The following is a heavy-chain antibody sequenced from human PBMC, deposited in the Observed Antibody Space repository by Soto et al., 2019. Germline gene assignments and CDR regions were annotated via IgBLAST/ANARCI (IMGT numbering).Heavy chain of an antibody. D-gene: IGHD4-17*01. Sequence: HVQMVQSGGEVKKPGASVKVSCKPSGYTFMNFGISWVRQAPGQGLQWMGWISPENGKTKNALKFQGRVSMTADTSTSTVYMELRSLRSDDTAVYYCTRDLYFMSTSTVTTDGYWGQGTLVAVSS. V-gene: IGHV1-18*01. J-gene: IGHJ4*02. CDR2: ISPENGKT. CDR1: GYTFMNFG. CDR3: TRDLYFMSTSTVTTDGY.